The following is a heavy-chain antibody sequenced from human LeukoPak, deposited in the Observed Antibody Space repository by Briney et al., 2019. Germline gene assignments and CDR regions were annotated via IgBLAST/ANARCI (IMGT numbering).Heavy chain of an antibody. Sequence: SQTLSLTCTVSRGSISSDSYYWSWIRQPAGKGLEWIGRIYTSGSTNYNPSLKSRVTISVDTSKNQFSLKLSSVTAADTAVYYCARDATAFDIWGQGTMVTVSS. CDR2: IYTSGST. CDR3: ARDATAFDI. CDR1: RGSISSDSYY. V-gene: IGHV4-61*02. J-gene: IGHJ3*02.